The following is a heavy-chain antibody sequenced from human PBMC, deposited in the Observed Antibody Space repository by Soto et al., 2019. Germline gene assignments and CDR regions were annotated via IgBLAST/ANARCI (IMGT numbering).Heavy chain of an antibody. Sequence: GGSLRLSCAASGFTFSSYAMSWVRQAPGKGLEWVSAISGSGGSTYYADSVKGRFTISRDNSKNTLYLQMNSLRAEDTAVYYCARFVVPAKASRPYYYYYMDVWGKGTTVTVSS. J-gene: IGHJ6*03. D-gene: IGHD2-2*01. CDR3: ARFVVPAKASRPYYYYYMDV. V-gene: IGHV3-23*01. CDR1: GFTFSSYA. CDR2: ISGSGGST.